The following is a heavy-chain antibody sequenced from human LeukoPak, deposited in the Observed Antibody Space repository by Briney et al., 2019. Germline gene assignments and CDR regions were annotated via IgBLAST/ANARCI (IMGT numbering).Heavy chain of an antibody. J-gene: IGHJ4*02. D-gene: IGHD5-24*01. Sequence: GASVKVSCKASGYTFTSYDINWVRQATGQGLEWMGWMNSNSGNTGYAQKFQGRVTMTRNTSISTAYMELSSLRSEDTAVYYCARVEMATGGYYFDYWGQGTLVTVSS. V-gene: IGHV1-8*01. CDR2: MNSNSGNT. CDR3: ARVEMATGGYYFDY. CDR1: GYTFTSYD.